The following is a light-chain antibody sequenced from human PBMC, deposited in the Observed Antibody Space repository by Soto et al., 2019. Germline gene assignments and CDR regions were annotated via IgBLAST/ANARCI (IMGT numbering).Light chain of an antibody. V-gene: IGKV3-15*01. Sequence: EIVVMQSPATLSVSPGERVTLSCRASQSVSSSLAWYQQRPAQAPRLLIYDTSTRAAGISARFSGSGSGTEFTLTISSLQSEDFAVYYCQQYIDWPPGTFGQGTAVEIK. CDR2: DTS. CDR1: QSVSSS. CDR3: QQYIDWPPGT. J-gene: IGKJ1*01.